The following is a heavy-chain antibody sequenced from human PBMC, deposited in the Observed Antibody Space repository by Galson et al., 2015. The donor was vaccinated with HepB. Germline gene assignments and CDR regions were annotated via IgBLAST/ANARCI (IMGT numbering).Heavy chain of an antibody. J-gene: IGHJ4*02. D-gene: IGHD4-17*01. CDR1: GDSVSSNIAA. CDR2: TYYRSKWYT. V-gene: IGHV6-1*01. CDR3: ARDYGDPGGYFDY. Sequence: CAISGDSVSSNIAAWNRIRQSPSGGLEWLGRTYYRSKWYTGYAPSMRSRLTINPDTSKNQFSLHLTSVTPEDTAVYYCARDYGDPGGYFDYWGQGTRV.